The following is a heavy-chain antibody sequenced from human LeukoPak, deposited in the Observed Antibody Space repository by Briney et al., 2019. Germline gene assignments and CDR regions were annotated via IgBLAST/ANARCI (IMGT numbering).Heavy chain of an antibody. CDR1: GYTFTSYG. J-gene: IGHJ6*03. CDR2: IIPIFGTA. V-gene: IGHV1-69*05. CDR3: ASSAAIWSNYYYYMDV. D-gene: IGHD2-2*01. Sequence: ASVKVSCKASGYTFTSYGISWVRQAPGQGLEWMGRIIPIFGTANYAQKFQGRVTITTDESTSTAYMELSSLRSEDTAVYYCASSAAIWSNYYYYMDVWGKGTTVTVSS.